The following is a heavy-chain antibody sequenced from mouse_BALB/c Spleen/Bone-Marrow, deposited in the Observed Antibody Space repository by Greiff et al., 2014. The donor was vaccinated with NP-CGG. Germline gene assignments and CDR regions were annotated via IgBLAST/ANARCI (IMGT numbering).Heavy chain of an antibody. Sequence: VQLHQSGAELVKPGASVKLSCKASGYTFTSSDINWVRQRPEQGLAWIGRIFPGNVSTEYNDKFKVKATLTTDKSSSTVYMQLSRLTSEDSAVYFCSRGGWLGGYFDVWGAGTTVTVSS. V-gene: IGHV1-77*01. J-gene: IGHJ1*01. CDR2: IFPGNVST. CDR3: SRGGWLGGYFDV. CDR1: GYTFTSSD. D-gene: IGHD2-3*01.